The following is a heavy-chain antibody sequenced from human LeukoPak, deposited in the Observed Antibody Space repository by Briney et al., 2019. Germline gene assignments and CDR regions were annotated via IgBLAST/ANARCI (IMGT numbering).Heavy chain of an antibody. CDR2: ISGSGGST. CDR1: GFTFSSYA. V-gene: IGHV3-23*01. J-gene: IGHJ4*02. D-gene: IGHD6-19*01. CDR3: AKRQGIAVAQLPYFDY. Sequence: PGGPLRLSCAASGFTFSSYAMSWVRQAPGNGLEWVSAISGSGGSTYYADSVKGRFTISRDNSKNTLYLQMNSLRAEDTAVYYCAKRQGIAVAQLPYFDYWGQGTLVTVSS.